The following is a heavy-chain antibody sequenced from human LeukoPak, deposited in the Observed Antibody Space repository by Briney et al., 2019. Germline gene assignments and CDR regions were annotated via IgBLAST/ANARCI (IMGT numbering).Heavy chain of an antibody. CDR2: MNPNSGNT. Sequence: ASVKVSCKASGYTFTSYDINWVLQATGQGLEWMGWMNPNSGNTGYAQKFQGRVTMTRNTSISTAYMELSSLRSEDTAVYYCARTDRTYYYGSGSYYPYYYGMDVWGQGTTVTVSS. D-gene: IGHD3-10*01. V-gene: IGHV1-8*01. CDR1: GYTFTSYD. J-gene: IGHJ6*02. CDR3: ARTDRTYYYGSGSYYPYYYGMDV.